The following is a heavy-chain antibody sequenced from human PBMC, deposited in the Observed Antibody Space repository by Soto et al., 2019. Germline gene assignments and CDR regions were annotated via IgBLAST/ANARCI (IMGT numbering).Heavy chain of an antibody. CDR3: ARAGFLVYSSGWYELDY. Sequence: SETLSLTCTVSGGSVSSGSYYWSWIRQPPGKGLDWIGYIYYSGSTNYNPSLKSRVTISVETSKNQFSLKLSSVTAADTAVYYCARAGFLVYSSGWYELDYGGQGTLVPVSS. CDR2: IYYSGST. J-gene: IGHJ4*02. CDR1: GGSVSSGSYY. D-gene: IGHD6-13*01. V-gene: IGHV4-61*01.